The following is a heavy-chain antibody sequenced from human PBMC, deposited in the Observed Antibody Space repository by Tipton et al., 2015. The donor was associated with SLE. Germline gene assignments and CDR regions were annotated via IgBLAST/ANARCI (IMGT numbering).Heavy chain of an antibody. CDR1: GYIFTTHW. Sequence: QLVQSGAEVRKSGESLRISCQASGYIFTTHWIVWVRQMPGKGLDLMGMIWPGDSDVRYGASFEGQVTISVDKSINTAYLRWDSLKASDTAMYYCTRRGSAETKMDVWGQGTKVTVSS. CDR2: IWPGDSDV. V-gene: IGHV5-51*03. D-gene: IGHD3-10*01. J-gene: IGHJ6*02. CDR3: TRRGSAETKMDV.